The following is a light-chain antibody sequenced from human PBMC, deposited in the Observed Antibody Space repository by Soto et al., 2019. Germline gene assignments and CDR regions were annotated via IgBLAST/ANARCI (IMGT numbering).Light chain of an antibody. Sequence: QSVLTQPPSASGAPGQRGPISCSGGTSNVGRNAVNWYLQFPRSAPRLLIQLHNQRPSGVPTRFSASKSGTSASLANSGLQSEDDDDYCCGTWEDSLNAMLFGGGTKVTVL. V-gene: IGLV1-44*01. CDR2: LHN. CDR3: GTWEDSLNAML. J-gene: IGLJ3*02. CDR1: TSNVGRNA.